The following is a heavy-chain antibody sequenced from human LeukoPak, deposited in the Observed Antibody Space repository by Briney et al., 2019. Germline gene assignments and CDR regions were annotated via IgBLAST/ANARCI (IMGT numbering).Heavy chain of an antibody. CDR1: GFTFSSYG. D-gene: IGHD5-12*01. V-gene: IGHV3-30*02. Sequence: GGSLRLSCAASGFTFSSYGMHWVRQAPGKGLEGVAVIRYDGGNKYYADSVKGRFTISRDNSKNTLYRQMNRLRAEDTAGNYCSKDLPLWFVCGYLPNYFDYWGQVTLVSVSS. CDR2: IRYDGGNK. J-gene: IGHJ4*02. CDR3: SKDLPLWFVCGYLPNYFDY.